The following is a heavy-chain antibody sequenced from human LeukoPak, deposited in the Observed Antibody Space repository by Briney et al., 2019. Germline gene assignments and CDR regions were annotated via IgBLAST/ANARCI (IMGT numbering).Heavy chain of an antibody. V-gene: IGHV5-51*01. CDR1: GYNFSRFW. CDR3: AASGSYFPGWFDP. CDR2: IYPDDSDT. Sequence: GESLKISCKGSGYNFSRFWINWVRQMPGKGLEWMGIIYPDDSDTRYSPSFQGQVTISADKSISTAYLQWSSLKASDTAMYYCAASGSYFPGWFDPWGQGTLVTVSS. J-gene: IGHJ5*02. D-gene: IGHD1-26*01.